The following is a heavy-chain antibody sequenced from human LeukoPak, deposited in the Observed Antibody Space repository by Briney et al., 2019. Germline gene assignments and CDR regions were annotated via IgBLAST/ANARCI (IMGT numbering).Heavy chain of an antibody. Sequence: PSETLSLTCTVSGASISGSTYYWGWIRQPPGKGLDWIGSIFSTGTTYYNPSLKSRVTISLDTSKNQFSLKLTSVTAADTAVYYCAREYDFFVEHYWGQGTLVTVSS. CDR1: GASISGSTYY. J-gene: IGHJ4*02. CDR3: AREYDFFVEHY. V-gene: IGHV4-39*07. D-gene: IGHD3-3*01. CDR2: IFSTGTT.